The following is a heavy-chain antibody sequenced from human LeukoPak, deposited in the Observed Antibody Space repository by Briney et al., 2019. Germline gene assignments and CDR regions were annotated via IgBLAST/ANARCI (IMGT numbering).Heavy chain of an antibody. CDR1: GYTFTSYG. CDR2: ISAYNGNT. Sequence: ASVKVSCKASGYTFTSYGISWVRQAPGQGLEWMGWISAYNGNTNYAQKLQGRVTMTTDTSTSTAYMELRSLRSDDTAVYYCAREVVVPAAMGFFDYWGQGTLVTVSS. V-gene: IGHV1-18*01. J-gene: IGHJ4*02. CDR3: AREVVVPAAMGFFDY. D-gene: IGHD2-2*01.